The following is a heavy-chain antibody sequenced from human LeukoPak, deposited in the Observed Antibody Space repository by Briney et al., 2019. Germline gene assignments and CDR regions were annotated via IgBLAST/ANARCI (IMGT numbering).Heavy chain of an antibody. CDR1: GFTFSSYW. J-gene: IGHJ5*02. Sequence: GGSLRLSCAASGFTFSSYWMSWVRQAPGKGLEWVSVIYSGGSTYYADSVKGRFTISRDNSKNTLYLQMNSLRAEDTAVYYCARGLHSSGFSFDPWGQGTLVTVSS. CDR2: IYSGGST. V-gene: IGHV3-66*02. CDR3: ARGLHSSGFSFDP. D-gene: IGHD3-22*01.